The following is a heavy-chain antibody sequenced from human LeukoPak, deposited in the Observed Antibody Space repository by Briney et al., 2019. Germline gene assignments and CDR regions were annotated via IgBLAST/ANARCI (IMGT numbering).Heavy chain of an antibody. CDR3: AKDPDGLRGFLTGYDY. Sequence: GGSLRLSCAASGFTFDDYGMSWVRQAPGKGLEWVSAISGSGGSTYYADSVKGRFTISRDNSKNTLYLQMNSLRAEDTAVYYCAKDPDGLRGFLTGYDYWGQGTLVTVSS. V-gene: IGHV3-23*01. CDR1: GFTFDDYG. CDR2: ISGSGGST. D-gene: IGHD3-9*01. J-gene: IGHJ4*02.